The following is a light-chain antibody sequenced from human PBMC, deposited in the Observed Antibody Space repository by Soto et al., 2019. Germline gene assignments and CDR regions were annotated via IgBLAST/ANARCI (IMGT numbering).Light chain of an antibody. J-gene: IGLJ1*01. CDR2: GNN. V-gene: IGLV1-40*01. CDR3: QSFDNSLSGSRV. CDR1: QSSRRKSYD. Sequence: CPGSQSSRRKSYDVHWYQQLPGTAPKLLIYGNNNRPSGVPDRFSGSKSDTSASLAITGLQAEDEAEYYCQSFDNSLSGSRVFGTGTKVTVL.